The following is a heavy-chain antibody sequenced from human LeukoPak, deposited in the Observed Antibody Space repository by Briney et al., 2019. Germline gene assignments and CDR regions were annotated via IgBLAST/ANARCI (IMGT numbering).Heavy chain of an antibody. V-gene: IGHV3-21*01. CDR2: ISSSSSYI. CDR1: GFTVSSNY. Sequence: GGSLRLSCAASGFTVSSNYMSWVRQAPGKGLEWVSSISSSSSYIYYADSVKGRFTISRDNAKNSLYLQMNSLRAEDTAVYYCASFGYYDILTGYTPSDYWGQGTLVTVSS. J-gene: IGHJ4*02. CDR3: ASFGYYDILTGYTPSDY. D-gene: IGHD3-9*01.